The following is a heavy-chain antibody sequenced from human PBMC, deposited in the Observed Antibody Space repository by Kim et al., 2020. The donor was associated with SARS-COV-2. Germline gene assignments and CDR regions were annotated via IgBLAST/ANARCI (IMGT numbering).Heavy chain of an antibody. D-gene: IGHD2-15*01. CDR2: IYPGDSDT. Sequence: GESLKISCKCSGYSFTSSWIGWVRHMPGKGLEWMGIIYPGDSDTRYSPSFQGQVTISVDKSIRTAYLQWNSLKASDTAMYYCERLYCRGGSCYPGTTSLVVGYYGMDVWGQGTTVTVSS. CDR3: ERLYCRGGSCYPGTTSLVVGYYGMDV. J-gene: IGHJ6*02. V-gene: IGHV5-51*01. CDR1: GYSFTSSW.